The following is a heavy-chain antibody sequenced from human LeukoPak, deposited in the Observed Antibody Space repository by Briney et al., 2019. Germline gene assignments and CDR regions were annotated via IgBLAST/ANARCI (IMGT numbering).Heavy chain of an antibody. D-gene: IGHD3-10*01. J-gene: IGHJ4*02. CDR2: IYCSGST. CDR3: ASHYGSGFDY. Sequence: PSETLSLTCTVSVGSISSYYWNWIRQPPGKGLEWIGYIYCSGSTNYNPSLKSRVTISIDTSKNQFSLKLSSVTAADTAMYYCASHYGSGFDYWGQGTLVTVSS. CDR1: VGSISSYY. V-gene: IGHV4-59*01.